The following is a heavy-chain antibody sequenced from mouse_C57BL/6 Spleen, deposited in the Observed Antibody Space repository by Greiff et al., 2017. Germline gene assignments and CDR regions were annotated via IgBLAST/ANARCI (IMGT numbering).Heavy chain of an antibody. V-gene: IGHV1-64*01. D-gene: IGHD2-4*01. J-gene: IGHJ2*01. CDR1: GYTFTSYW. CDR3: ARGNDYDYVDY. CDR2: IHPNSGST. Sequence: QVQLKQPGAELVKPGASVKLSCKASGYTFTSYWMHWVKQRPGQGLEWIGMIHPNSGSTNYNEKFKSKATLTVDKSSSTAYMQLSSLTSEDSAVYYCARGNDYDYVDYWGQGTTLTVSS.